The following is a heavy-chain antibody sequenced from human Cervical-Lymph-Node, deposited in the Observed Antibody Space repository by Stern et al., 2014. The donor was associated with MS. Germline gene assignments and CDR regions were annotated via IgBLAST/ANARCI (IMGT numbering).Heavy chain of an antibody. CDR1: DDSITTYY. V-gene: IGHV4-59*01. D-gene: IGHD5-24*01. CDR3: ARDSRSFDGFDV. Sequence: QVQLQESGPGQLRPSETLSLTCTLSDDSITTYYWSWIRQPPGKGLEWIGYVHYTGATTYNPSLKSRVTMSMYTSENQFSLNLKSVTAADTAVYYCARDSRSFDGFDVWGQGTMVTVS. CDR2: VHYTGAT. J-gene: IGHJ3*01.